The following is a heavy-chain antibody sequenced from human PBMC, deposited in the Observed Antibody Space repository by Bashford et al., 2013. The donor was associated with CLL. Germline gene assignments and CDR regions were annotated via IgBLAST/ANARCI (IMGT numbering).Heavy chain of an antibody. V-gene: IGHV3-74*01. CDR1: GSPSVATG. CDR3: ARGYYYDSSGYFPIDY. Sequence: GSLRLSCAASGSPSVATGCTGSAKLRGKGLVWVSRINSDGSSTSYADSVKGRFTISRDNAKNTLYLQMNSLRAEDTAVYYCARGYYYDSSGYFPIDYWGQGTLVTVSS. J-gene: IGHJ4*02. D-gene: IGHD3-22*01. CDR2: INSDGSST.